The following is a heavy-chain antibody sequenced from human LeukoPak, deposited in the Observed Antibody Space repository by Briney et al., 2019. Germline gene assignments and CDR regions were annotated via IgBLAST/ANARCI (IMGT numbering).Heavy chain of an antibody. V-gene: IGHV3-33*01. J-gene: IGHJ4*02. D-gene: IGHD3-10*01. CDR2: IWYDGSNK. CDR3: ARDRHGSGSYYDY. Sequence: GGSLRLSCAASGFTFSSYGMHWVRQAPGKGLEGVAVIWYDGSNKYYADSVKGRFTISRDNSKNTLYLQMNSLRAEDTAVYYCARDRHGSGSYYDYWGQGTLVTVSS. CDR1: GFTFSSYG.